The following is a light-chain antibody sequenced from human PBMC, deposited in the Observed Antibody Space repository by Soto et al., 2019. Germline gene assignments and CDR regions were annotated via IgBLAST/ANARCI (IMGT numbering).Light chain of an antibody. CDR2: GAS. CDR1: QSVSSSY. CDR3: QQYGNWPRT. J-gene: IGKJ1*01. Sequence: EIVLTQSPGTLSLSPGERATLSCRASQSVSSSYLAWYQQKPGQAPRLLIYGASTRATGIPARFSGSGSGTEFTLTISSLQSEDFAVYYCQQYGNWPRTFGQGTKVDIK. V-gene: IGKV3-15*01.